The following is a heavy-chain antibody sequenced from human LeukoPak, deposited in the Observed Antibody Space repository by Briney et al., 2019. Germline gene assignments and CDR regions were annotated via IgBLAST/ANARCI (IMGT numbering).Heavy chain of an antibody. Sequence: SQTLSLTCTVSGGSISSGGYYWSWIRQPPGKGLEWIGYIYHSGSTYYNPSLKSRVTISVDRPKNQFSLKLSSVTAADTAVYYCARAPDYDFWSGPIRWGQGTLVTVSS. CDR2: IYHSGST. CDR3: ARAPDYDFWSGPIR. J-gene: IGHJ4*02. D-gene: IGHD3-3*01. CDR1: GGSISSGGYY. V-gene: IGHV4-30-2*01.